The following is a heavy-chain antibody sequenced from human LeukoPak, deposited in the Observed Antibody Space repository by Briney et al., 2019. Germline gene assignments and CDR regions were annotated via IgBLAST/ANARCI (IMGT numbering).Heavy chain of an antibody. V-gene: IGHV4-59*01. Sequence: KPSETLSPTRTVSGGSISSYYWSWIRQPPGKGLEWIGYIYYSGSTNYNPSLKSRVTISVDTSKNQFSLKLSSVTAADTAVYYCARTSGTSFDYWGQGTLVTVSS. CDR1: GGSISSYY. CDR2: IYYSGST. D-gene: IGHD1-14*01. CDR3: ARTSGTSFDY. J-gene: IGHJ4*02.